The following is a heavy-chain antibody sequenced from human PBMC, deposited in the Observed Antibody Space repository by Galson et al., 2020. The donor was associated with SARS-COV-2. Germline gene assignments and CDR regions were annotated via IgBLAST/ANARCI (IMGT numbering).Heavy chain of an antibody. Sequence: SETLSLTCSVSGGSISRSTYYWVWIRQPPGKGLEWIGNVYHSGSTYYNLALKSRVTISVDTSKNQFSLKMSSVTAGDTAVYSCARPGPRGVEAYDLWGQGTIVTGSS. V-gene: IGHV4-39*01. CDR1: GGSISRSTYY. CDR2: VYHSGST. D-gene: IGHD1-1*01. CDR3: ARPGPRGVEAYDL. J-gene: IGHJ3*01.